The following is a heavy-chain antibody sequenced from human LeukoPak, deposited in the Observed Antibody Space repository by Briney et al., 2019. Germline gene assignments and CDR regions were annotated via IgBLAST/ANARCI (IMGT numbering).Heavy chain of an antibody. Sequence: PGGSLRLSCAASGFTFSSYWMHWVRQAPGKGLVWVSRINSDGSSTSYADAVKGRFTISRDNAKNTLYLQMNSLRAEDTAVYYCAKDTERYCSGGSCYYFDYWGQGTLVTVSS. D-gene: IGHD2-15*01. CDR2: INSDGSST. CDR1: GFTFSSYW. J-gene: IGHJ4*02. CDR3: AKDTERYCSGGSCYYFDY. V-gene: IGHV3-74*01.